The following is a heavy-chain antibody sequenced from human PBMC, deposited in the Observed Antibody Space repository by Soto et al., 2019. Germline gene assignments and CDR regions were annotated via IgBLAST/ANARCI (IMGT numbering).Heavy chain of an antibody. CDR1: GGSISSGGYY. D-gene: IGHD4-17*01. V-gene: IGHV4-31*03. Sequence: TLSLTCTVSGGSISSGGYYWSWIRQHPGKGLEWIGYIYYSGSTYYNPSLKSRVTISVDTSKNQFSLKLSSVTAADTAVYYCAREKSKDYGDSQRRNWFDPWGQGNLVTVSS. CDR3: AREKSKDYGDSQRRNWFDP. J-gene: IGHJ5*02. CDR2: IYYSGST.